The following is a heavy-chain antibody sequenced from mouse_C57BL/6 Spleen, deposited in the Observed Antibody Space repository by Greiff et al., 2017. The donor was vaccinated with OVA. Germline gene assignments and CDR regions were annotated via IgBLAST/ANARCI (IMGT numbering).Heavy chain of an antibody. Sequence: EVQLVESGPGLVKPSQSLSLTCSVTGYSITSGYYWNWIRQFPGNKLEWMGFISYDGSNNYNPSLKNRISITRDTSKNQFFLKLNSVTTEDTATYYCARVLLYWYCDVWGTGTTVTVSS. CDR1: GYSITSGYY. V-gene: IGHV3-6*01. J-gene: IGHJ1*03. CDR2: ISYDGSN. D-gene: IGHD1-1*01. CDR3: ARVLLYWYCDV.